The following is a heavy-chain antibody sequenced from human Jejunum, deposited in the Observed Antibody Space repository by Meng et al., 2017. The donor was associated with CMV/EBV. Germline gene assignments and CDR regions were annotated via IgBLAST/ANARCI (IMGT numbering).Heavy chain of an antibody. CDR2: ISTNTGTP. V-gene: IGHV7-4-1*02. CDR1: GYPFSTYT. J-gene: IGHJ5*02. D-gene: IGHD2/OR15-2a*01. Sequence: QVQVVQSGSELKKAGAPVKVSCKASGYPFSTYTKNWVRQAHGRGLEWMGWISTNTGTPTYTQGFTGRFVFSLDTSVSTAYLQISSLKAEDTAVYYCARGGNFDPWGQGTLVTVSS. CDR3: ARGGNFDP.